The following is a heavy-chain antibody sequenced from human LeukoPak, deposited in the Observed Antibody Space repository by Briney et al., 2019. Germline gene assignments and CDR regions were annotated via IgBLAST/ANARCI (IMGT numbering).Heavy chain of an antibody. Sequence: GASVKVSCKASGYTFTGYYMHWVRQAPGQGLEWMGWINPNSSGTNYAQKFQGRVTMTRDTSISTAYMELSRLRSDDTAVYYCAGISTNGVGDAFDIWGQGTMVTVSS. J-gene: IGHJ3*02. V-gene: IGHV1-2*02. CDR3: AGISTNGVGDAFDI. CDR2: INPNSSGT. CDR1: GYTFTGYY. D-gene: IGHD2-8*01.